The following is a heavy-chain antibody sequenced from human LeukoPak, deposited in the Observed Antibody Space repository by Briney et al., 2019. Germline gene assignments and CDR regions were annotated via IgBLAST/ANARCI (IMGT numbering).Heavy chain of an antibody. CDR1: GFTFSSYS. D-gene: IGHD3-22*01. CDR3: ARLGGDYYGSSEY. V-gene: IGHV3-48*01. J-gene: IGHJ4*02. CDR2: ISSSSSTI. Sequence: GGSLRLSCAASGFTFSSYSMNWVRQAPGKGLEWVSYISSSSSTIYYADSVKGRFTISRDNAKNSLYLQMNSLRAEDTAVYYCARLGGDYYGSSEYWGQGTLVTVSS.